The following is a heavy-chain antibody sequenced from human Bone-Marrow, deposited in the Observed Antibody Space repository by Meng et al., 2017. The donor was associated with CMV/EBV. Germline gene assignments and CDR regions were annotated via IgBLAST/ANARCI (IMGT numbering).Heavy chain of an antibody. J-gene: IGHJ4*02. Sequence: GESLKISCAASGFTFSSHWMHWVRQAPGKGLVWVSRIYIDGSSTSYADSVKGRFTISRDNAKNTLYLQMTSLRAEDTAVYYCAREGYWAYYFAKCGQGTRVTVSS. D-gene: IGHD1-26*01. CDR2: IYIDGSST. V-gene: IGHV3-74*01. CDR1: GFTFSSHW. CDR3: AREGYWAYYFAK.